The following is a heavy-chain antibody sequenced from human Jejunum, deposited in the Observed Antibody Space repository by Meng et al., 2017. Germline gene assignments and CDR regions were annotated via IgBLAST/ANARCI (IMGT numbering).Heavy chain of an antibody. CDR3: ARGDSSNRGFDY. D-gene: IGHD6-19*01. Sequence: ASVKVSYKASGYTFTSYGLSWVRQAPGQGLEWMGWISPYNGNTNYAQKLQGRVTVTTDTSTSTAYMELRSLRSADTAVYYCARGDSSNRGFDYWGQGTLVTVSS. CDR1: GYTFTSYG. J-gene: IGHJ4*02. V-gene: IGHV1-18*01. CDR2: ISPYNGNT.